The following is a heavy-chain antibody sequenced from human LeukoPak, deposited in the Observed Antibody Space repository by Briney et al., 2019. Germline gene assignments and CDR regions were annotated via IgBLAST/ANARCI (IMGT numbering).Heavy chain of an antibody. V-gene: IGHV1-2*07. CDR1: GYTFIGYY. Sequence: GASVKVSCKASGYTFIGYYMHWVRQAPGQGLEWMGWINPNSGDTNYAHKFQGRVTMTRDTSISIAYMELSSLKSDDTAVYYCAREGGSSYGYAYHWGQGTLVTVSS. CDR3: AREGGSSYGYAYH. D-gene: IGHD5-18*01. CDR2: INPNSGDT. J-gene: IGHJ5*02.